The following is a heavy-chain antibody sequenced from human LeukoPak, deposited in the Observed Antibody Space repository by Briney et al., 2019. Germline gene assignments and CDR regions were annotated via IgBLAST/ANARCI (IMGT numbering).Heavy chain of an antibody. V-gene: IGHV3-13*04. CDR2: FGTGGDS. J-gene: IGHJ6*02. CDR1: GFTFSSHD. CDR3: VRDVRAVTTRNNYYATDV. Sequence: GGSLRLSCVASGFTFSSHDMHWVRQAAGRGLEWVSAFGTGGDSYYPDSVKGRFTISREDAKNSLYLQMNSLRAGDTAEYYCVRDVRAVTTRNNYYATDVWGQGTTVTVSS. D-gene: IGHD4-17*01.